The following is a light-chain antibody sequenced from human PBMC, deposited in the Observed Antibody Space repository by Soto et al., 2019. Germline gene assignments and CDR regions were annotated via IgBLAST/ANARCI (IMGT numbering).Light chain of an antibody. CDR2: DDN. CDR3: GSWDSSLSAYV. CDR1: SSNFGGNT. J-gene: IGLJ1*01. V-gene: IGLV1-51*01. Sequence: QSVLTQPPSASGTPGQRVIISCSGSSSNFGGNTANWYQQFPGTAPKLLIYDDNKRPSGIPDRFSGSKSGTSATLGITGFQTGDEADYYCGSWDSSLSAYVFGTGTKLTVL.